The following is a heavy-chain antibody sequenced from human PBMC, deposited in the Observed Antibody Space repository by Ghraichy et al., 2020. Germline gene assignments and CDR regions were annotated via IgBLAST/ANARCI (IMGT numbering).Heavy chain of an antibody. CDR2: IFHSGST. V-gene: IGHV4-4*02. CDR1: GDSIISNNW. J-gene: IGHJ4*02. D-gene: IGHD2-2*01. CDR3: AREIDQLRYFDS. Sequence: SETLSLTCAVSGDSIISNNWWSWVRQPPGKGLEWIGEIFHSGSTNCNPSLKSRITISLDKSKNQFSPKMTSVTAADTAVYYCAREIDQLRYFDSWGQGTLVTVSS.